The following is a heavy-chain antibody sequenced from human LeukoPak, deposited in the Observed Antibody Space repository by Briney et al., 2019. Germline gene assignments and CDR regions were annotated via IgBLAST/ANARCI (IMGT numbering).Heavy chain of an antibody. CDR1: GGTFSSYA. V-gene: IGHV1-69*05. Sequence: SVKVSCKASGGTFSSYAISWVRQAPGQGLEWMGRIIPTFGTANYAQKFQGRVTITTDESTSTAYMELSSLRSEDTAVYYCARCPYNWNLEYYFDYWGQGTLVTVSS. CDR3: ARCPYNWNLEYYFDY. CDR2: IIPTFGTA. D-gene: IGHD1-20*01. J-gene: IGHJ4*02.